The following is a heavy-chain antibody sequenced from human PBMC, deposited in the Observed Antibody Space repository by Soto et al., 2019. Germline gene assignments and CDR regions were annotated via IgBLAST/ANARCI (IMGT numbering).Heavy chain of an antibody. D-gene: IGHD1-26*01. CDR1: GYTFTSYD. CDR3: AREKVGAVDY. V-gene: IGHV1-8*01. J-gene: IGHJ4*02. Sequence: QVQLVQSGAEVKKPGASVKVSCKASGYTFTSYDINWVRQATGQGLEWMGWMNPNSGNTGYAQKFQGRVIMTRNTSITTAYMALISLRSEATAVYYCAREKVGAVDYWGQGTLVTVSS. CDR2: MNPNSGNT.